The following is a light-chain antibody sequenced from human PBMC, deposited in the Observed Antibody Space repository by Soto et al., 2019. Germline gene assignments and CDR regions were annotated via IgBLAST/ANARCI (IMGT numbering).Light chain of an antibody. J-gene: IGKJ1*01. CDR2: WAS. Sequence: DIVMTQSPDSLAVSLGERATINCKSSQSVLYSSNNKNYLAWYQQKPGQPPKLLIYWASTRESGVPDRFSASGSGTDFTLTISSLQAEDVAVYYCHQYYSPPPTFGQGTKVEIK. CDR3: HQYYSPPPT. V-gene: IGKV4-1*01. CDR1: QSVLYSSNNKNY.